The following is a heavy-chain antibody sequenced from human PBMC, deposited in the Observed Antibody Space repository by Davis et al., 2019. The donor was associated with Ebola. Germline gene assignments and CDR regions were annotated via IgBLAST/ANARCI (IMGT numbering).Heavy chain of an antibody. J-gene: IGHJ6*02. CDR1: GGSFSGYY. CDR3: GIGSRRLRGMDV. Sequence: SETLSLTCAVYGGSFSGYYWSWIRQPPGKGLEWIGEINHSGSTNYNPSLKSRVTISVDTSKNQFSLKLSSVTAADTAVYYCGIGSRRLRGMDVWGQGTTVTVSS. D-gene: IGHD2/OR15-2a*01. CDR2: INHSGST. V-gene: IGHV4-34*01.